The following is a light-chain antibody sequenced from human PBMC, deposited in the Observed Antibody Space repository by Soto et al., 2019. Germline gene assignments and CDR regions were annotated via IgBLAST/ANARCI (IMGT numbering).Light chain of an antibody. Sequence: QSVLTQPASVSGSPGQSITISCTGTSSDVGGYNYVSWYQQQSGKAPKLMIHEVSNRPSGVSNRFSGSKSGNTASLTISGLQAEDEADYYCSSYTSSRAYVFGIGTKLIVL. CDR2: EVS. CDR3: SSYTSSRAYV. J-gene: IGLJ1*01. CDR1: SSDVGGYNY. V-gene: IGLV2-14*01.